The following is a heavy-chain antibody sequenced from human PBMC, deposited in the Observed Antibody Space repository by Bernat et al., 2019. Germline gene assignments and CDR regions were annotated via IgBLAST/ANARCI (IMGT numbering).Heavy chain of an antibody. J-gene: IGHJ4*02. Sequence: EVQLLESGGGLVQPGGSLRLSCAASGFTFRSNAMSWVRQAPGKGLECVSYISSSGGTTEYADFVKGRFTVSRDNSKNTLYVQMNSLRAEDTAVYYCAKGNGDSSTFDYWGQGTLVTVSS. D-gene: IGHD2-21*02. CDR1: GFTFRSNA. V-gene: IGHV3-23*01. CDR3: AKGNGDSSTFDY. CDR2: ISSSGGTT.